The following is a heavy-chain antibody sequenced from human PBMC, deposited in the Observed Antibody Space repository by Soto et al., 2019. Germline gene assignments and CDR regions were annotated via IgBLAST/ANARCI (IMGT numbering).Heavy chain of an antibody. CDR3: ARTTGRQRAF. CDR2: IDYSGTA. J-gene: IGHJ4*02. Sequence: PSETLSLTCAVSYGSISVSNVFWGWVRQPPGKGLEWIGNIDYSGTAYFNPSLGTRVTFPVDTSKNQFSLTLYAVTAADTAVYYCARTTGRQRAFWGQGIMVNVS. CDR1: YGSISVSNVF. D-gene: IGHD4-4*01. V-gene: IGHV4-39*01.